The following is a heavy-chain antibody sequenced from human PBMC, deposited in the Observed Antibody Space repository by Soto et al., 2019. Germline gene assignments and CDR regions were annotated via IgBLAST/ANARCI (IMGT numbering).Heavy chain of an antibody. V-gene: IGHV3-30*18. CDR2: ISYDGSNK. CDR3: AKAGPGYYGSGSYMDV. D-gene: IGHD3-10*01. CDR1: GFTFSSYG. J-gene: IGHJ6*03. Sequence: QVQLVESGGGVVQPGRSLRLSCAASGFTFSSYGMHWVRQAPSKGLEWVAVISYDGSNKYYADSVKGRFTISRDNSKNTLYLQMNSLRAEDTAVYYCAKAGPGYYGSGSYMDVWGKGTTVTVSS.